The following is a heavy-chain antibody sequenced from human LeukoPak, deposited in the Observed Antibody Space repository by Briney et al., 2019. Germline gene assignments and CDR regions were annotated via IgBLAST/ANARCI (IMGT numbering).Heavy chain of an antibody. CDR1: GGSFSGYY. V-gene: IGHV4-59*08. CDR2: IYYTGTT. Sequence: SETLSLTCAVYGGSFSGYYWSWIRQPPGKGLEWIGYIYYTGTTDSNPSLKSRVTISLDTSKNQFSLNLSSVTATDTAVYYCARRWVYDKRAFDAWGQGTMVTVSS. J-gene: IGHJ3*01. D-gene: IGHD3-16*01. CDR3: ARRWVYDKRAFDA.